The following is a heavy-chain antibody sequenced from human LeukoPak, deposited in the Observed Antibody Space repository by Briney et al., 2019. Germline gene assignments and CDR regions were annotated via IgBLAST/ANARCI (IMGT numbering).Heavy chain of an antibody. CDR3: ARDGVFRSSAPDY. D-gene: IGHD6-6*01. CDR1: GFTFSSYW. V-gene: IGHV3-7*01. Sequence: GGSLRLSCAASGFTFSSYWMSWVRQAPGKGLEWVANIKKDGSEEYYVDSVKGRFTISRDNAKTSLYLQMNSLRAEDTAVYYCARDGVFRSSAPDYWGQGTLVTVSS. J-gene: IGHJ4*02. CDR2: IKKDGSEE.